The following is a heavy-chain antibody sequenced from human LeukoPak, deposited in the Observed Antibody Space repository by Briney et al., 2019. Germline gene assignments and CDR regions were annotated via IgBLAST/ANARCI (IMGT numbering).Heavy chain of an antibody. V-gene: IGHV3-30*18. CDR3: AKVGYCSSTSCYQSAWFDP. D-gene: IGHD2-2*03. Sequence: GGSLRLSCAASGFTFSSYGMHWVRQAPGEGLEWVAVISYDGSNKYYADSVKGRFTISRNNSKNTLYLQMNSLRAEDTAVYYCAKVGYCSSTSCYQSAWFDPWGQGTLVTVSS. J-gene: IGHJ5*02. CDR2: ISYDGSNK. CDR1: GFTFSSYG.